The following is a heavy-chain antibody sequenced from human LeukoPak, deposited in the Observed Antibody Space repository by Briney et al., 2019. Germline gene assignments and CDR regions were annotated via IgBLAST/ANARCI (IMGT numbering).Heavy chain of an antibody. CDR2: IYYSGST. CDR1: GGSISSYY. J-gene: IGHJ3*02. V-gene: IGHV4-59*01. D-gene: IGHD3-22*01. CDR3: AREMRYYDSSGYSFGADAFDI. Sequence: PSETLSLTCTVSGGSISSYYWSWIRQPPGKGLEWIGYIYYSGSTNYNPSLKSRGTISVDTSKTQFSLKLSSVTAADTAVYYCAREMRYYDSSGYSFGADAFDIWGQGTMVTVSS.